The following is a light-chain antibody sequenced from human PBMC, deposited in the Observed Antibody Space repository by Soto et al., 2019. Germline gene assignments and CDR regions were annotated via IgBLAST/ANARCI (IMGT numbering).Light chain of an antibody. V-gene: IGLV1-40*01. CDR3: QSYDNNLRVV. J-gene: IGLJ2*01. CDR1: TSIVGVTFD. CDR2: GNT. Sequence: QSVLAQPPSVSGAPGQTVTITCIGSTSIVGVTFDFHWYKHLPGTAPKLLIYGNTYRPSGVPDRFSGSKSGTSASLAITGLQAEDEGEYYCQSYDNNLRVVFGGGTQLTVL.